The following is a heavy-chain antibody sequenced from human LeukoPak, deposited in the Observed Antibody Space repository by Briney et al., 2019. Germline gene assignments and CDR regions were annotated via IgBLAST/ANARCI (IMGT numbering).Heavy chain of an antibody. Sequence: GGSLRLSCAASGFTFSSYGMSWVRQAPGKGLEWVSAISGSGGSTYYADSVKGRFTISRDNSKNTLYLQMNSLRAEDTAVYYCATHRYLWFGELLPYLDYWGQGTLVTVSS. D-gene: IGHD3-10*01. CDR2: ISGSGGST. J-gene: IGHJ4*02. CDR3: ATHRYLWFGELLPYLDY. CDR1: GFTFSSYG. V-gene: IGHV3-23*01.